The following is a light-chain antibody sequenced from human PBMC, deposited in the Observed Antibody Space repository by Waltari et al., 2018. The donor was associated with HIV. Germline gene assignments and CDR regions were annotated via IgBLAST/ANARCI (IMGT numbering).Light chain of an antibody. J-gene: IGLJ2*01. CDR2: AVT. Sequence: QSALTQPASVSGSPGQSLTISCIGTNSDVAAYNLVSWYQQRPGKAPTLIIYAVTTQPSGVSARFSASKSGNAASLTLSVLQAEDEANYYCCSFTGRKSLIFGGGTKLTVL. CDR3: CSFTGRKSLI. CDR1: NSDVAAYNL. V-gene: IGLV2-23*02.